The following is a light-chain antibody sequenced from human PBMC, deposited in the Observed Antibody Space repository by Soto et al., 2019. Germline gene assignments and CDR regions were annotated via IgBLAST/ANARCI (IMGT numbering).Light chain of an antibody. V-gene: IGKV3-11*01. Sequence: EIVLTQSPATLSLSPGEIATLSCRASQSVGSYLAWYQHKPGQAPRLLIFDASNRAAGIPARYSGSGSGTDFTLTISTLEPEDFAVYYCQQRSNWPLTFGGGTKVEIK. CDR2: DAS. J-gene: IGKJ4*01. CDR3: QQRSNWPLT. CDR1: QSVGSY.